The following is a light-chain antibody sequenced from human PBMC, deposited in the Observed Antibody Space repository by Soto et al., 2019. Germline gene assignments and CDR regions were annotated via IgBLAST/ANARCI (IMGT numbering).Light chain of an antibody. V-gene: IGKV3-11*01. Sequence: EIVLTQSPATLSLSPGERATLSCRASQSVSSYLAWYQHKPGQAPRLLIYDASTRASGIPDRFSGSGSGTDFTLTISSLEPEDFAVYYCQQRSNWPSITFGQGTRLEI. CDR3: QQRSNWPSIT. CDR1: QSVSSY. J-gene: IGKJ5*01. CDR2: DAS.